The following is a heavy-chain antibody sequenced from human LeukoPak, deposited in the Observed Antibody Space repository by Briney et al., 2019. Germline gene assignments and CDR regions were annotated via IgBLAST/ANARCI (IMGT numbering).Heavy chain of an antibody. Sequence: GESLKISCKGSGYSFTSYWIGWVRQMPGKGLEWMGIIYPGDSDTRYSPSFQGQVTISADKSISTAYLQWSSLKASDTAMYYCARPHRSTSLRFLEWLPDNGYAFDIWGQGTMVTVSS. CDR3: ARPHRSTSLRFLEWLPDNGYAFDI. CDR1: GYSFTSYW. J-gene: IGHJ3*02. V-gene: IGHV5-51*01. D-gene: IGHD3-3*01. CDR2: IYPGDSDT.